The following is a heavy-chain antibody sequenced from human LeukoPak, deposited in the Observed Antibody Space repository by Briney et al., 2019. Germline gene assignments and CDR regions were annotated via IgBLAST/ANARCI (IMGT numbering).Heavy chain of an antibody. J-gene: IGHJ4*02. V-gene: IGHV1-18*01. CDR2: ISAYNGDT. D-gene: IGHD3-9*01. Sequence: GASVKVSCKTSGYTFSNYGLSWVRQAPGQGLEWMGWISAYNGDTVYAQNLQGRVTMTTDTSTSTAYMELRSLRSDDTAVYYCAVSIGNGVLTSYYLVLDSWGQGTLVTVSS. CDR1: GYTFSNYG. CDR3: AVSIGNGVLTSYYLVLDS.